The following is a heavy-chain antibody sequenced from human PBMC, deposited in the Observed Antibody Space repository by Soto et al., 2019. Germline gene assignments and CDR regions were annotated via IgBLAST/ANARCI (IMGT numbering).Heavy chain of an antibody. Sequence: QVQLVESGGGVVQPGRSLRLSCEASGFTFSSYAMHWVRQAPGKGLEWVAVISYDGSNKYYADSVKGRFTISRDNSKNTLYLQMNSLRAEDTAVYYCAREWRAAAGYYGMDVWGQGTTVTVSS. V-gene: IGHV3-30-3*01. CDR1: GFTFSSYA. CDR3: AREWRAAAGYYGMDV. J-gene: IGHJ6*02. D-gene: IGHD6-13*01. CDR2: ISYDGSNK.